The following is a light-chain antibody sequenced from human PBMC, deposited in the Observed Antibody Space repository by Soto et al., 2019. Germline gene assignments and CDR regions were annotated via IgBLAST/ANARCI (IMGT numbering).Light chain of an antibody. CDR2: GAS. J-gene: IGKJ2*01. CDR3: QQYGSSPRT. V-gene: IGKV3-20*01. CDR1: QSVSSSY. Sequence: EIVLTQSPGTLSLSPGERATLSCRASQSVSSSYLAWYQQKPGQAPRLLIYGASSRATGIPDRFSGSGSGTYITLTISRLEPEDFAVYYCQQYGSSPRTFGQGTKLEIK.